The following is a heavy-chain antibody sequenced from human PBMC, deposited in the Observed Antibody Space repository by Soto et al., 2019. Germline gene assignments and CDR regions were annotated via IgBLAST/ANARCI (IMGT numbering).Heavy chain of an antibody. Sequence: EVQLVESGGDSVQPGGSLRLSCAASEFPFSSYWMHWVRHTPGKGLEWVSRISGDGTTIYYADSVTGRFTVSRDNAKNTLSLQMSGLGAEDTAVYYCAREYYGLLTGYYNDHWGQGTLVSVSS. CDR3: AREYYGLLTGYYNDH. V-gene: IGHV3-74*01. CDR1: EFPFSSYW. D-gene: IGHD3-9*01. CDR2: ISGDGTTI. J-gene: IGHJ4*02.